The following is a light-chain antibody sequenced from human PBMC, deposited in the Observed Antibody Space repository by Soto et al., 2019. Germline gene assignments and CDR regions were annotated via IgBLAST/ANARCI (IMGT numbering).Light chain of an antibody. Sequence: EIVLTQSPGTLSLSPGARATLSCRASQSVSSSWLAWYLQNPGQAPRLLIYGASSRSTGIPDRFSGSASGTDITLTISRLAPEDFAVYCCHQYVSSPHAFTFGPGPNVDI. J-gene: IGKJ3*01. V-gene: IGKV3-20*01. CDR1: QSVSSSW. CDR2: GAS. CDR3: HQYVSSPHAFT.